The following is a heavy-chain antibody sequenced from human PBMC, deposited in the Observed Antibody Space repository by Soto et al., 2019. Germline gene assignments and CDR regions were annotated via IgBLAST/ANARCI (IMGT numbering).Heavy chain of an antibody. V-gene: IGHV3-33*01. CDR1: GLNFNNYG. J-gene: IGHJ6*02. Sequence: PGGSLRLSCAASGLNFNNYGMHWVRQAPGKGLEWVAFIWYDGSKKYYADSVKGRFTISRDNSKNTLYLQMSSLRAEDTSVYYCARGEHIVVVNSNLYYYGLDVWGQGTTVTVSS. CDR2: IWYDGSKK. CDR3: ARGEHIVVVNSNLYYYGLDV. D-gene: IGHD2-21*01.